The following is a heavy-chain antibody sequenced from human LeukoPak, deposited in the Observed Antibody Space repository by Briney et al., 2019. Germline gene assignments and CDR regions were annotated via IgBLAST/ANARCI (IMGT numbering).Heavy chain of an antibody. V-gene: IGHV3-23*01. CDR1: GFTFSGYA. CDR3: AKDLETYMITFGGVIVPAKFDY. CDR2: ISGSGGST. Sequence: PGGSLRLSCAASGFTFSGYAMSWVRQAPGKGLEWVSAISGSGGSTYYADSVKGRFTISRDNSKNTLYLQMNSLRAEDTAVYYCAKDLETYMITFGGVIVPAKFDYWGQGTLVTVSS. D-gene: IGHD3-16*02. J-gene: IGHJ4*02.